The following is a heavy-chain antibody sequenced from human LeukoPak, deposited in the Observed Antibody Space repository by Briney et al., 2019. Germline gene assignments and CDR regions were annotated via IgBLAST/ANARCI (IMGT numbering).Heavy chain of an antibody. J-gene: IGHJ3*02. CDR3: ARAGSSGWYRNAFDI. Sequence: PSQTLSLTCTVSGDYISSGENYWTWIRQPPGKGLEWIGYIHYRGTTYYNPSLKSRVTISIDTSENHFSLNVSSVTAADTAVYYCARAGSSGWYRNAFDIWGQGTLVTGSS. V-gene: IGHV4-30-4*01. CDR1: GDYISSGENY. D-gene: IGHD6-19*01. CDR2: IHYRGTT.